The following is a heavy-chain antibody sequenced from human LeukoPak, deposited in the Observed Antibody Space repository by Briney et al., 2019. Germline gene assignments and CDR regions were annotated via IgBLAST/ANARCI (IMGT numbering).Heavy chain of an antibody. V-gene: IGHV3-23*01. Sequence: GGSLRLSCAASGFTFDNYRMSWVRQAPGKGLEWVSTISGGGGSTHYADSVKGRFTISRDNSKDTVFLQMNNLRVEDTAIYYCAREGGSCTSNSCSDYFDYWGQGTLVTVSS. J-gene: IGHJ4*02. CDR2: ISGGGGST. CDR1: GFTFDNYR. CDR3: AREGGSCTSNSCSDYFDY. D-gene: IGHD5-12*01.